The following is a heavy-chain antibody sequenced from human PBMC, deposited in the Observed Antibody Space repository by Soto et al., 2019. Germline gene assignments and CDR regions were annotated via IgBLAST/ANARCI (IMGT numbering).Heavy chain of an antibody. CDR1: GGSISSNNW. D-gene: IGHD2-21*02. CDR3: ARAYCDGNCYSGFDY. Sequence: QVQLQESGPGLVKPSGTLSLTCAVSGGSISSNNWWTWVRQPPGKGLEWIGEIYQDGNTYYNPSLQSRATISVDKSKNQFSLNLRSVTAADTAVYYCARAYCDGNCYSGFDYWGQGTLVTVSS. J-gene: IGHJ4*02. V-gene: IGHV4-4*02. CDR2: IYQDGNT.